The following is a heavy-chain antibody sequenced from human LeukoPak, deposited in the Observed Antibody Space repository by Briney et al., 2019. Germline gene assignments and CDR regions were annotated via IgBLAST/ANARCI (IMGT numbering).Heavy chain of an antibody. J-gene: IGHJ5*02. Sequence: SETLSLTCTVSGGSISSSSYYWGWIRQPPGKGLEWIGSIYYSGSTYYNPSLKSRVTISVDTSKNQFSLKLSSVTAADTAVYYCARQSIGFWSGYYNANWFDPWGQGTLVTVSS. CDR2: IYYSGST. CDR1: GGSISSSSYY. D-gene: IGHD3-3*01. CDR3: ARQSIGFWSGYYNANWFDP. V-gene: IGHV4-39*01.